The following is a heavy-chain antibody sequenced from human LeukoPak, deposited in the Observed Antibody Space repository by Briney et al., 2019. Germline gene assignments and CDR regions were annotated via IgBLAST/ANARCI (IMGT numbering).Heavy chain of an antibody. D-gene: IGHD6-13*01. CDR3: ARDHGAGGSEDQAAAAQTFDY. J-gene: IGHJ4*02. Sequence: ASVKVSCTASGYTFTSYYMHWVRQAPGQGLEWMGIINPSGGSTSYAQKFQGRVTMTRDTSTSTVYMELSSLRSEDTAVYYCARDHGAGGSEDQAAAAQTFDYWGQGTLVTVSS. CDR2: INPSGGST. V-gene: IGHV1-46*01. CDR1: GYTFTSYY.